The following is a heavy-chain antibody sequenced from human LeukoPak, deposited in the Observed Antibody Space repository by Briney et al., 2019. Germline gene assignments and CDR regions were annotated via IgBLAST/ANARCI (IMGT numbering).Heavy chain of an antibody. D-gene: IGHD4-17*01. J-gene: IGHJ6*03. V-gene: IGHV3-20*04. Sequence: GGSLRLSCAASGFTFADYGMSWVRQAPGEGLEWVSGINWNGGSTGYADSVKGRFTISRDNAKNSLYLQMNSPRAEDTALYYCARARSDYGDYHYYYYMDVWGKGTTVTVSS. CDR1: GFTFADYG. CDR2: INWNGGST. CDR3: ARARSDYGDYHYYYYMDV.